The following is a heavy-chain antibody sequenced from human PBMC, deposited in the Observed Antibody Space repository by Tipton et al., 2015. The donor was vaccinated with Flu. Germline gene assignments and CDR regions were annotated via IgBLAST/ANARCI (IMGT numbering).Heavy chain of an antibody. J-gene: IGHJ3*02. CDR3: ARREGYSYGVDAFDI. CDR1: GYSFTSYW. Sequence: VQLVQSGAEVKKPGESLKISCKGSGYSFTSYWIGWVRQMPGKGLEWMGIIYPGDSDTRYSPSFQGQVTISAGKSISTAYLQWSSLKASDTAMYYGARREGYSYGVDAFDIWGQGTRVTVSS. CDR2: IYPGDSDT. D-gene: IGHD5-18*01. V-gene: IGHV5-51*01.